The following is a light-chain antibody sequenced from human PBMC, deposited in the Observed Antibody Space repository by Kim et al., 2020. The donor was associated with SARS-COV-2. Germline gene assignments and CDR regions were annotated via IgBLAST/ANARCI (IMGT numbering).Light chain of an antibody. CDR1: SSNIGRKS. V-gene: IGLV1-51*01. CDR3: GTWDTSLSAVV. CDR2: DNN. J-gene: IGLJ2*01. Sequence: GPKITSSCSGSSSNIGRKSVSWYQQFPGTAPKILIYDNNKRPSAIPDRFSGSKSGTSATLGITGLQTGDEADYSCGTWDTSLSAVVFGGGTQLTVL.